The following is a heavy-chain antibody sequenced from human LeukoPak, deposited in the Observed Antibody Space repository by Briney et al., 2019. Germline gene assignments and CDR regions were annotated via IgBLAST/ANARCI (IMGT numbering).Heavy chain of an antibody. D-gene: IGHD6-19*01. Sequence: PSETLSLTCAVYGGSFSGYYWSWIRQPPGKGLEWIGEINHSGSTNYNPSLKSRVTISVDTSKNQFSLKLSSVTAADTAVYYCASRGSSGWFDPWGQGTLVTVSS. CDR3: ASRGSSGWFDP. CDR1: GGSFSGYY. J-gene: IGHJ5*02. CDR2: INHSGST. V-gene: IGHV4-34*01.